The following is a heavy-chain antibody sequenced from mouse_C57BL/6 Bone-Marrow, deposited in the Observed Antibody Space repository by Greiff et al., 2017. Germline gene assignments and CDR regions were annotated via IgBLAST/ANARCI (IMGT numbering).Heavy chain of an antibody. Sequence: VKLMESGAELARPGDSVKLSCKASGYTFTSYGVSWVKQTTGQGLEWLGEIYPRSGNTYYNEKFKGKATLTADKTSSPAYIELRNLTSEDSAVYLCARCRSSRLFAYWGQGTLVTVSA. D-gene: IGHD1-3*01. CDR3: ARCRSSRLFAY. J-gene: IGHJ3*01. CDR2: IYPRSGNT. V-gene: IGHV1-81*01. CDR1: GYTFTSYG.